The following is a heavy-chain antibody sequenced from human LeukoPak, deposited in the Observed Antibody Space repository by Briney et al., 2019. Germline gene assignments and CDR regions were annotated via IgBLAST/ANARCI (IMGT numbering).Heavy chain of an antibody. V-gene: IGHV1-2*02. CDR3: ATSGIDRSASDI. D-gene: IGHD3-3*01. CDR1: GYTFTGYY. CDR2: INPNSGGT. Sequence: ASVKVSCKASGYTFTGYYMNWVRQAPGQGIEWMGWINPNSGGTNYAQKFQGRVTMTGDTSISTAYMELGRLTSDDTAVYYCATSGIDRSASDIWGQGTMVTVSS. J-gene: IGHJ3*02.